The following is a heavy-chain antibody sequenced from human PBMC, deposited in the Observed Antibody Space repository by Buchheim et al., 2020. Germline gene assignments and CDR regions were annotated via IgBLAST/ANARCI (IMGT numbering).Heavy chain of an antibody. CDR2: ISYDGTDK. Sequence: QVQLVESGGGVVQPGRSLRLSCAASGFTFSTYAMHWVRQAPGKGLEWVALISYDGTDKHYADSVKGRFTISRDNSKNTMFLQMNSLRAEDTAVYYCAKEISQWLAVGLGGWGQGTL. CDR1: GFTFSTYA. CDR3: AKEISQWLAVGLGG. V-gene: IGHV3-30*18. J-gene: IGHJ4*02. D-gene: IGHD6-19*01.